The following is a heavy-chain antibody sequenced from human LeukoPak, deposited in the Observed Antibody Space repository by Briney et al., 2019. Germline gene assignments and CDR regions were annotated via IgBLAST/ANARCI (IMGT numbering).Heavy chain of an antibody. CDR2: ISAYNGNT. V-gene: IGHV1-18*01. Sequence: ASVKVSCKASGYTFTSYGISWVRQAPGQGLEWMGWISAYNGNTNYAQKLQGRVTMTTDTSTSTAYMELRSLRSDDTAVYYCARVTSYCSSTSCYWFDPWGQGTLVTVSS. J-gene: IGHJ5*02. CDR3: ARVTSYCSSTSCYWFDP. CDR1: GYTFTSYG. D-gene: IGHD2-2*01.